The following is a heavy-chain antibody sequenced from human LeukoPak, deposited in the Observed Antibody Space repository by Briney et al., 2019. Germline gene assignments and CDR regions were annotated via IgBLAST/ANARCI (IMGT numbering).Heavy chain of an antibody. V-gene: IGHV3-21*01. CDR1: GFTFSSYS. J-gene: IGHJ6*04. Sequence: GGSLRLSCAASGFTFSSYSKNWVRQAPGKGLEWVSSISSSSSYIYYADSVKGRFTISRDNAKNSLYLQMNSLRAEDTAVYYCARAVNPPAYFVFMDVWGKGTTVTVSS. D-gene: IGHD2/OR15-2a*01. CDR3: ARAVNPPAYFVFMDV. CDR2: ISSSSSYI.